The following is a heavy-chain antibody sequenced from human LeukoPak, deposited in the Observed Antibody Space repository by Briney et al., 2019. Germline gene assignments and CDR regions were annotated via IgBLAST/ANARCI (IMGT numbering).Heavy chain of an antibody. CDR3: ARVRSALTIVVVPAAMEASDAFDI. Sequence: SVKVSCKASGYTFTSYGISWVRQAPGQGLEWMGWISAYNGNTNYAQKLQGRVTMATDTSTSTAYMELRSLRSDDTAVYYCARVRSALTIVVVPAAMEASDAFDIWGQGTMVTVSS. CDR1: GYTFTSYG. V-gene: IGHV1-18*04. J-gene: IGHJ3*02. CDR2: ISAYNGNT. D-gene: IGHD2-2*01.